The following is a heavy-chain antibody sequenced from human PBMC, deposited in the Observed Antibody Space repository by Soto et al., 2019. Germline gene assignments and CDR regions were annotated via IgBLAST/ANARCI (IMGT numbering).Heavy chain of an antibody. CDR2: ICYRGST. V-gene: IGHV4-39*07. D-gene: IGHD6-6*01. CDR1: GGSISRRSYP. Sequence: SETLSLTCTVSGGSISRRSYPGGWLRQPPGKGLEWIGTICYRGSTFYNPSLKSRVTISVDTTKNQFSLKLSSVTAADTAVYYCAREARAWGPGTRVTV. CDR3: AREARA. J-gene: IGHJ5*01.